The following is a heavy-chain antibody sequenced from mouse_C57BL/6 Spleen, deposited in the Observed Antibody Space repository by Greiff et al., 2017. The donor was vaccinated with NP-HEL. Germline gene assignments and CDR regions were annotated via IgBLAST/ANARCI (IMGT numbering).Heavy chain of an antibody. Sequence: EVNLVESGPELVKPGASVKISCKASGYSFTGYYMNWVKQSPEKSLEWIGEINPSTGGTTYNQKFKAKATLTVDKSSSTAYMQLKSLTSEDSAVYYCARKMDYWGQGTSVTVSS. CDR3: ARKMDY. CDR2: INPSTGGT. J-gene: IGHJ4*01. CDR1: GYSFTGYY. V-gene: IGHV1-42*01.